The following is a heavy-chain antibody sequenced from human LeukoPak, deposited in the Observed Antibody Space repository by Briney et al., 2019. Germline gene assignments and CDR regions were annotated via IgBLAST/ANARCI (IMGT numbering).Heavy chain of an antibody. CDR1: GGTFSSYA. CDR2: IIPIFGTA. Sequence: GASVKVSCKASGGTFSSYAISWVRQAPGQGLEWMGGIIPIFGTANYAQKFQGRVTITADESTSTAYMELSSLRSEDTAVYYCARDNSYYGSGSYYNDGATHGNWFDPWGQGTLVTVSS. CDR3: ARDNSYYGSGSYYNDGATHGNWFDP. V-gene: IGHV1-69*13. J-gene: IGHJ5*02. D-gene: IGHD3-10*01.